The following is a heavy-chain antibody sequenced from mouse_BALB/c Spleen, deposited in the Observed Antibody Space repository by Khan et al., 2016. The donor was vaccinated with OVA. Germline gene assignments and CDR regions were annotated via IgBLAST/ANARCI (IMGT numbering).Heavy chain of an antibody. CDR3: ARSGGNFHWYFDV. CDR1: GFTFRSFG. D-gene: IGHD2-1*01. CDR2: ISSGRSTI. Sequence: EVELVESGGGLVQPGGSRKLSCAASGFTFRSFGMHWVRQAPEKGLEWVAYISSGRSTIYYVDSVKGRFTISRANPKNTLFLQMTSLRSEDTAMYYCARSGGNFHWYFDVWGAGTSVTVSS. V-gene: IGHV5-17*02. J-gene: IGHJ1*01.